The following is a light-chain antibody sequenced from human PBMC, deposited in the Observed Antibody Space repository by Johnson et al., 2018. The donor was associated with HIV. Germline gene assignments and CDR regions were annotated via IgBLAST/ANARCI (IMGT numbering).Light chain of an antibody. CDR3: GTWDSRLSVLYV. J-gene: IGLJ1*01. CDR2: DNN. Sequence: QSVLTQPPSVSAAPGQKVTISCSGSSSNIGRNYVSWYQQLPGTAPKLLIFDNNNRPSGIPDRFSGSKSGTSDTLGIPGLQTGDEADYSCGTWDSRLSVLYVFGTGTKVTVL. CDR1: SSNIGRNY. V-gene: IGLV1-51*01.